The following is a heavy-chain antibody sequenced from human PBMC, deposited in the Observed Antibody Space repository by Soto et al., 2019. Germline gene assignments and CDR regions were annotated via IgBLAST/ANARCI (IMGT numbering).Heavy chain of an antibody. D-gene: IGHD3-3*01. CDR1: GFTFSSYG. V-gene: IGHV3-33*01. J-gene: IGHJ4*02. CDR2: IWYDGSNK. Sequence: GGSLRLSCAASGFTFSSYGTHWVRQAPGKGLEWVAVIWYDGSNKYYADSVKGRFTISRDNSKNTLYLQMNSLRAEDTAVYYCARGNEDAYYDFWSGSFGDYWGQGTLVTVSS. CDR3: ARGNEDAYYDFWSGSFGDY.